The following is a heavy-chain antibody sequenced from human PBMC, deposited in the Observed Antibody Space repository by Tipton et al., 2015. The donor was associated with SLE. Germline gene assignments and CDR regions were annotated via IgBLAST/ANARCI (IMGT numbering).Heavy chain of an antibody. CDR3: ARGMVTWRGAIIGVDV. Sequence: TLSLTCSVSGGSISTNYWIWIRQPPGKGLEWIGYNSYGGGTNYNPSLKSRVTISVDPAKNQFSLKLTSVTAPDTAVYYCARGMVTWRGAIIGVDVWGQGTMVTVSS. CDR2: NSYGGGT. CDR1: GGSISTNY. J-gene: IGHJ3*01. V-gene: IGHV4-59*08. D-gene: IGHD2-21*02.